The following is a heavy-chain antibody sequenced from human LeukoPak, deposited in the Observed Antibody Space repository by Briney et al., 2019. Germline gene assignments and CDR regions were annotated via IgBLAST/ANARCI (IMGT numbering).Heavy chain of an antibody. D-gene: IGHD1-14*01. V-gene: IGHV3-13*01. CDR1: GFTFSSYD. CDR3: ARGGATGWFDP. J-gene: IGHJ5*02. Sequence: GGSLRLSCAASGFTFSSYDMHWVRQATGKGLEWVSAIGTAGDTYCPGSVKGRFIISRENAKNSLYLQMNSLRAGDTAVYYCARGGATGWFDPWGQGTLVTVSS. CDR2: IGTAGDT.